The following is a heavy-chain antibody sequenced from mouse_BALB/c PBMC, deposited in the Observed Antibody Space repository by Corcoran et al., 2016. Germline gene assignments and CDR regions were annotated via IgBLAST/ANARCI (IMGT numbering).Heavy chain of an antibody. Sequence: EVLLQQYGPVLVKPGASVKITCKTSGYTFTSYNLDWVQQSHGKSLEWIGDIDPRSRGTIYTQTFEVRATLNVDKSSSTAYMELRSLTSEDTAVYYCARWGITTFDYGGQGTTVTVSS. CDR3: ARWGITTFDY. J-gene: IGHJ2*01. D-gene: IGHD1-1*01. CDR2: IDPRSRGT. CDR1: GYTFTSYN. V-gene: IGHV1-18*01.